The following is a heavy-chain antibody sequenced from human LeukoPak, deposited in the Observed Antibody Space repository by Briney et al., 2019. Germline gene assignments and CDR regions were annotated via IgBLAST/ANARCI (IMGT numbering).Heavy chain of an antibody. CDR3: ARDKLAYYYMDV. J-gene: IGHJ6*03. CDR1: GYTFTGYY. V-gene: IGHV1-2*02. CDR2: INPNSGGT. Sequence: ASVKVSCKASGYTFTGYYMLWVRQAPGQGLEWMGWINPNSGGTNYAQKFQGRVTMTRDTSISTAYMELSRLRSDDTAVYYCARDKLAYYYMDVWGKGTTVTISS.